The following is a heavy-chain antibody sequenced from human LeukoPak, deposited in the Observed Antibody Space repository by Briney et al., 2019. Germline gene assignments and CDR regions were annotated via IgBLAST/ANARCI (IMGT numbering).Heavy chain of an antibody. J-gene: IGHJ6*02. V-gene: IGHV1-69*10. Sequence: SVKVSCKASGGTFSSSAITWVRQAPGQGLEWMGGIIPVLNITSYAQKFQGSVTITADTSTSTVYMELSSLRSEETAVYYCARDQGLTAPPPYGLDVWGQGTTVIVSS. CDR1: GGTFSSSA. CDR3: ARDQGLTAPPPYGLDV. CDR2: IIPVLNIT. D-gene: IGHD5-18*01.